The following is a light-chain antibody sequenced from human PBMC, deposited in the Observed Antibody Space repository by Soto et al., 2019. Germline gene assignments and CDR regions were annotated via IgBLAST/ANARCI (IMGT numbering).Light chain of an antibody. CDR3: QSYDSSLSAYV. J-gene: IGLJ1*01. CDR2: GNS. CDR1: SSNIGAGYD. Sequence: VLTQPPSVSGAPGQRVTISCTGSSSNIGAGYDVHWYQQLPGTAPKLLIYGNSNRPSGVPDRFSGSKSGTSASLAITGLQAEDEADFYCQSYDSSLSAYVFGTGTKVTVL. V-gene: IGLV1-40*01.